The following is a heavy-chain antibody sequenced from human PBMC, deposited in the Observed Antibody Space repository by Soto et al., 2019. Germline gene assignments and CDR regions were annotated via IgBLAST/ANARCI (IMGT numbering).Heavy chain of an antibody. CDR3: ARDQGGVGSRPIQH. V-gene: IGHV3-74*01. CDR2: INSDGSST. J-gene: IGHJ1*01. CDR1: GLTFSSYW. D-gene: IGHD1-26*01. Sequence: GGSLRLSCAASGLTFSSYWMHWVRQAPGKGLVWVSRINSDGSSTSYADSVKGRFTISRDNAKNTLYLQMNSLRSEDTAVYYCARDQGGVGSRPIQHWGQGTLVTVSS.